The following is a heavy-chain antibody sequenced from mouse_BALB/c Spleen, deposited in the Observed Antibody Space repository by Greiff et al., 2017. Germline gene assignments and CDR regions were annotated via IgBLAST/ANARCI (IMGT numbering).Heavy chain of an antibody. CDR2: IYPGGGYT. CDR3: ARLSTQLRAMDY. CDR1: GYTFTNYW. V-gene: IGHV1-63*02. Sequence: QVQLQQSGAELVRPGTSVKISCKASGYTFTNYWLGWVKQRPGHGLEWIGDIYPGGGYTNYNEKFKGKATLTADTSSSTAYMQLSSLTSEDSAVYFCARLSTQLRAMDYWGQGTSVTVSA. J-gene: IGHJ4*01. D-gene: IGHD1-1*01.